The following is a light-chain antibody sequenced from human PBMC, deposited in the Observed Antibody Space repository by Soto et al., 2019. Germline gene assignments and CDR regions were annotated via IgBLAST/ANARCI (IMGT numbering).Light chain of an antibody. CDR2: EVT. V-gene: IGLV2-14*01. Sequence: QSALTQPPSVSGSPGQSITISCTGTSSDVGDYNRVSWYQHHPGKAPKLMIFEVTSRPSGISDRFSGFKSGSTASLTISELQPDDEADYYCISFTPSTTTHWVFGGGTKVTVL. CDR1: SSDVGDYNR. CDR3: ISFTPSTTTHWV. J-gene: IGLJ3*02.